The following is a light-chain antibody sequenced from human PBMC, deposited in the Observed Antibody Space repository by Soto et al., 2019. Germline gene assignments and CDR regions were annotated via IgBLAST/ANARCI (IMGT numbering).Light chain of an antibody. J-gene: IGLJ3*02. V-gene: IGLV7-46*01. CDR1: TGAVTSSHY. Sequence: QAVVTQEPSLTVSPGGTVTLTCGSSTGAVTSSHYPYWFQQKPGQAPRALIYDTSNKHSWTPARFSGSLLGGKPALILSGAQPEDEADYYCSLSYSDVRVFCGGTQLTVL. CDR2: DTS. CDR3: SLSYSDVRV.